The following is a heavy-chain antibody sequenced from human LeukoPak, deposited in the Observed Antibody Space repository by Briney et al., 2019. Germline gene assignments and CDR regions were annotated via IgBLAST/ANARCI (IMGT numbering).Heavy chain of an antibody. Sequence: PSETLSLTCTVSGGSISSYYWSWIRQPAGKGLEWIGRIYTSGSTNYNPSLKSRVTMSVDTSKNQFSLKLSSVTAADTAVYYCARDGYLYYYDSSGYSDAPADYWGQGTLVTVSS. CDR2: IYTSGST. J-gene: IGHJ4*02. V-gene: IGHV4-4*07. CDR3: ARDGYLYYYDSSGYSDAPADY. D-gene: IGHD3-22*01. CDR1: GGSISSYY.